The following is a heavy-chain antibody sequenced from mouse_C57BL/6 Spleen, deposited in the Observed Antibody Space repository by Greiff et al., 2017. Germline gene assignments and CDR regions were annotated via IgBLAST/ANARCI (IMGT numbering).Heavy chain of an antibody. CDR1: GYTFTSYT. CDR3: ARSKLGGSFDY. D-gene: IGHD4-1*01. CDR2: INPSSGYT. V-gene: IGHV1-4*01. Sequence: QVQLKQSGAELARPGASVKMSCKASGYTFTSYTMHWVKQRPGQGLEWIGYINPSSGYTKYNQKFKDKATLTADKSSSTAYMQLSSLTSEDSAVYYCARSKLGGSFDYWGQGTTLTVSS. J-gene: IGHJ2*01.